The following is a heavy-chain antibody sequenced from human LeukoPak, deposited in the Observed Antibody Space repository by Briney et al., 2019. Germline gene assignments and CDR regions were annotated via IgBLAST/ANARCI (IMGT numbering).Heavy chain of an antibody. CDR1: GFTFSSYW. Sequence: PGGSLRLSCAASGFTFSSYWMHWVRQAPGKGLEWVSAISGSGGSTYYADSVKGRFTISRDNSKNTLYLQMNSLRAEDTAVYYCAKDSDFHLGPEWFDPWGQGTLVTVSS. J-gene: IGHJ5*02. D-gene: IGHD1-26*01. CDR3: AKDSDFHLGPEWFDP. V-gene: IGHV3-23*01. CDR2: ISGSGGST.